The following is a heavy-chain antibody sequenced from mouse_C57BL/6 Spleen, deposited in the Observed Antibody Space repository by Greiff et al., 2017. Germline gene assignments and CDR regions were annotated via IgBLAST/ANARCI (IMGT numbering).Heavy chain of an antibody. CDR1: GYTFTSYG. CDR2: IYPRSGNT. Sequence: QVQLQQSGAELARPGASVKLSCKASGYTFTSYGISWVKQRTGQGLEWIGEIYPRSGNTYYNEKFKGKATLTADKSSSTAYMELRSLTSEDSAVYFCARGKGEYDYDGYFDVWGTGTTVTVSS. V-gene: IGHV1-81*01. D-gene: IGHD2-4*01. J-gene: IGHJ1*03. CDR3: ARGKGEYDYDGYFDV.